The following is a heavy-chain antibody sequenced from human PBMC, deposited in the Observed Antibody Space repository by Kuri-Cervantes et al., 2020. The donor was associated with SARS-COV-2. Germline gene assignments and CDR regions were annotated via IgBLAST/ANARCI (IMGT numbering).Heavy chain of an antibody. D-gene: IGHD6-13*01. CDR2: IIPILGIA. Sequence: SVKVSCKASGYTFTSYAMNWVRQAPGQGLEWMGGIIPILGIANYAQKFQGRVTITADKSTSTAYMELSSLRSEDTAVYYCARGIAAAGIYYYYGMDVWGQGTTVTVSS. CDR1: GYTFTSYA. V-gene: IGHV1-69*10. J-gene: IGHJ6*02. CDR3: ARGIAAAGIYYYYGMDV.